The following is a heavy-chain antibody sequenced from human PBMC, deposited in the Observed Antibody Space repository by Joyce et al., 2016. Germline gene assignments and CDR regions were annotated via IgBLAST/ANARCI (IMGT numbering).Heavy chain of an antibody. CDR2: STPIFGTA. D-gene: IGHD3-10*01. J-gene: IGHJ6*02. V-gene: IGHV1-69*01. Sequence: QVQLVQSGAEVKKPGSSVKVSCKASGGTFSSYAISWVRQAPGQGPEWLGWSTPIFGTAYYAQKFQGRVTITAAESTSTAYMELTSLRSEDTAVYYCARGGTRVGVIYEYSGMDVWGQGTTVTVS. CDR1: GGTFSSYA. CDR3: ARGGTRVGVIYEYSGMDV.